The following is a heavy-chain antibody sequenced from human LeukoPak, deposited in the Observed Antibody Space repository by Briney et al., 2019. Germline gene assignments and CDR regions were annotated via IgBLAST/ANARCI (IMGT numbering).Heavy chain of an antibody. Sequence: SSETLSLTCTVSGGSINNYYWTWIRQPPGKGLEWIGYIFYTGTTKYNPSLKSRVTISVDTSENQFSLKLTSVTAADTAVYYCARVSVHGYSDYWGQGTLVTVSS. J-gene: IGHJ4*02. V-gene: IGHV4-59*01. D-gene: IGHD2-8*01. CDR2: IFYTGTT. CDR1: GGSINNYY. CDR3: ARVSVHGYSDY.